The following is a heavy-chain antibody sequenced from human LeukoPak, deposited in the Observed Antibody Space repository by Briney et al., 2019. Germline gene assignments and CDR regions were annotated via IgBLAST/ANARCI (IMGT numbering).Heavy chain of an antibody. CDR1: GFTFSNYW. V-gene: IGHV3-74*01. CDR2: INSDGINT. J-gene: IGHJ6*03. D-gene: IGHD1-26*01. Sequence: PGGSLRLSCAASGFTFSNYWMHWVRQAPGKGLVWVSRINSDGINTSYADSVKGRFTISRDNAKNTLNLQMNSLRAEDTAVYYCARESRIVEGDGYNIDVWGKGTTVAISS. CDR3: ARESRIVEGDGYNIDV.